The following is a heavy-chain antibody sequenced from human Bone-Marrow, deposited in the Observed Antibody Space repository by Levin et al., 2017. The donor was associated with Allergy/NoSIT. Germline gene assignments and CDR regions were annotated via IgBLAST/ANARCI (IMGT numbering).Heavy chain of an antibody. D-gene: IGHD2-21*02. V-gene: IGHV3-15*07. CDR1: GFTFSNAW. CDR3: STVRYCTSGVCYSRYYYYYGMDV. Sequence: AGGSLRLSCAASGFTFSNAWINWVRQAPGKGLEWVGRIKGKTDGATTDYAAPVKGRFTISRDDSKNMVYLQMNSLKTEDTAVYYCSTVRYCTSGVCYSRYYYYYGMDVWGQGTTVTVSS. J-gene: IGHJ6*02. CDR2: IKGKTDGATT.